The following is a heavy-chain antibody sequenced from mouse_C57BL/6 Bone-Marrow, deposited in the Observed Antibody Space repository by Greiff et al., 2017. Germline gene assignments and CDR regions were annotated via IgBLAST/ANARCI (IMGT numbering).Heavy chain of an antibody. CDR1: GFTFSSYA. CDR3: TRGGFYYYGSSPPMDY. D-gene: IGHD1-1*01. CDR2: ISSGGDYI. J-gene: IGHJ4*01. V-gene: IGHV5-9-1*02. Sequence: EVMLVESGEGLVKPGGSLKLSCAASGFTFSSYAMSWVRQTPEKRLEWVAYISSGGDYIYYADTVKGRFTISRENGRNTLYLQMRSRKSEDTAMYYCTRGGFYYYGSSPPMDYWGQGTSVTVSS.